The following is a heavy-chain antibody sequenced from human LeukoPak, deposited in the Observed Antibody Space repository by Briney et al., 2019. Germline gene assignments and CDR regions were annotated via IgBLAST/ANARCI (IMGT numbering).Heavy chain of an antibody. V-gene: IGHV1-2*02. CDR3: ARGGGTSGPELDY. D-gene: IGHD3-3*01. J-gene: IGHJ4*02. CDR2: INPHSGGT. CDR1: GYTFTGYF. Sequence: ASVKVSCKASGYTFTGYFMHWVRQAPGQGLEWMGWINPHSGGTDNEQNFQGRVTMTRDTSINTAYMELTRMTSDDTAVYVCARGGGTSGPELDYWGQGTLVTVSS.